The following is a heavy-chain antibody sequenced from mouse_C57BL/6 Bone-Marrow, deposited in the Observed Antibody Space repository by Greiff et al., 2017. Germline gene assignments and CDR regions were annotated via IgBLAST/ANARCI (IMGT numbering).Heavy chain of an antibody. CDR3: TRVGYYGSRRYFDV. Sequence: EVKLMESGEGLVKPGGSLKLSCAASGFTFSSYAMSWVRQTPEKRLEWVAYISSGGDYIYSADTVKGRFTISRDNARNTLYLQMSSLKSEDTAMYYCTRVGYYGSRRYFDVWCTGTTVTVSS. D-gene: IGHD1-1*01. J-gene: IGHJ1*03. CDR2: ISSGGDYI. V-gene: IGHV5-9-1*02. CDR1: GFTFSSYA.